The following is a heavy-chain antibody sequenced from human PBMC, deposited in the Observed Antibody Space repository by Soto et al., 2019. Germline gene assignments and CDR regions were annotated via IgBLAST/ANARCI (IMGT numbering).Heavy chain of an antibody. CDR1: GASISSNF. D-gene: IGHD2-2*01. CDR3: ARGSTSANYFDY. CDR2: IYFGGTT. V-gene: IGHV4-59*12. J-gene: IGHJ4*02. Sequence: SETLSLTCSVSGASISSNFWSWVRQPPGKGLEWIGYIYFGGTTQSNPSLKGRATISLDTSKNQFTLNLASVSAADTAVYYCARGSTSANYFDYWGQGTLVTVSS.